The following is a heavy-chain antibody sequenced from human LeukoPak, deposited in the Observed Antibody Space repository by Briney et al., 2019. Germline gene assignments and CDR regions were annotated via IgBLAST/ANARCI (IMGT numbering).Heavy chain of an antibody. CDR3: ARGANHYYYGSGSRSDY. CDR1: GGSFSGYY. Sequence: SETLSLTCAVYGGSFSGYYWSWIRQPPGKGLEWIGEINHSGSTNYNPSLKSRVTISVDTSKNQFSLKLSSVTAADTAVYYCARGANHYYYGSGSRSDYWGQRTLVTVSS. D-gene: IGHD3-10*01. J-gene: IGHJ4*02. V-gene: IGHV4-34*01. CDR2: INHSGST.